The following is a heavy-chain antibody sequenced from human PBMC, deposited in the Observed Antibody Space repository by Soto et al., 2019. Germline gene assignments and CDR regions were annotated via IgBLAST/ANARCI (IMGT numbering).Heavy chain of an antibody. Sequence: ASVKVSCKASGDTFTGSYMHWVRQAPGQGLEWMGWINPNSGGTNYAQKFQGWVTMTRDTSISTAYMELSRLRSDDTAVYYCAREAVAGYYGMDVWGQGTTVTVSS. V-gene: IGHV1-2*04. CDR1: GDTFTGSY. CDR2: INPNSGGT. CDR3: AREAVAGYYGMDV. D-gene: IGHD6-19*01. J-gene: IGHJ6*02.